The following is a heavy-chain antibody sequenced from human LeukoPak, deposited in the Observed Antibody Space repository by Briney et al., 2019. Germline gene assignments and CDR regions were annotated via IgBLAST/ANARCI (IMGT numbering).Heavy chain of an antibody. Sequence: GGSLTLSCAASGFTFSSYSMNWLRQPPAKGLEWVSSISSSNSYIYYADSVKGRFTISRDNAKNSLYLQMNSLRADDTAVYYCARAVYCSSTSCYRGYFDYWGQGTLVTVSS. CDR1: GFTFSSYS. D-gene: IGHD2-2*01. J-gene: IGHJ4*02. CDR3: ARAVYCSSTSCYRGYFDY. V-gene: IGHV3-21*01. CDR2: ISSSNSYI.